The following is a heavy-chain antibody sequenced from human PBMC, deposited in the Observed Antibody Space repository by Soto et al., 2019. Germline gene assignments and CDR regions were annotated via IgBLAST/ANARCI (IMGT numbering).Heavy chain of an antibody. CDR2: ISYDGGNI. D-gene: IGHD3-22*01. Sequence: QVQLVESGGGVVQPGRSLRLSCAVSGFTFSTSGMHWVRQAPGKGPEWLAVISYDGGNIYYADSVKGRFTISRDNSKNTLYLQMNSLRAEDTAVYYCAKDHIYDSSGLFDSWGQGTLVTVSS. J-gene: IGHJ4*02. CDR3: AKDHIYDSSGLFDS. V-gene: IGHV3-30*18. CDR1: GFTFSTSG.